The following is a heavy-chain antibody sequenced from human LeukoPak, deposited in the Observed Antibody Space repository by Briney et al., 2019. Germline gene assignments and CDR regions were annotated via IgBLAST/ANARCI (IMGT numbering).Heavy chain of an antibody. CDR3: ARLRGWGTMIVVAPFDP. CDR1: GYTFTSYY. D-gene: IGHD3-22*01. J-gene: IGHJ5*02. V-gene: IGHV1-46*01. CDR2: INPSGGST. Sequence: ASVTVSCKASGYTFTSYYMHWVRQAPGQGLEWMGIINPSGGSTSYAQKFQGRVTMTRDTSTSTVYMELSSLRSEDTAVYYCARLRGWGTMIVVAPFDPWGQGTLVTVSS.